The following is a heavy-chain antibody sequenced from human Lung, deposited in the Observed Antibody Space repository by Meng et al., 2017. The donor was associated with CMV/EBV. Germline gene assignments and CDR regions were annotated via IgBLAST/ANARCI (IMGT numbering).Heavy chain of an antibody. CDR3: ARHRADYYFDY. V-gene: IGHV3-74*01. J-gene: IGHJ4*02. CDR2: ISSDGSST. D-gene: IGHD2-21*02. CDR1: GFTFSSYW. Sequence: GGSLRLXCAASGFTFSSYWMHWVRQAPGKGLVWVSRISSDGSSTIYADSVKRRFTISRDNAKNTLYLQMSSLRGEDTDVYYCARHRADYYFDYWGQGTLVTVSS.